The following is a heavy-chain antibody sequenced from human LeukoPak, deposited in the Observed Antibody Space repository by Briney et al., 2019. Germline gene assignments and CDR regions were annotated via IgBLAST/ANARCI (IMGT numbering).Heavy chain of an antibody. J-gene: IGHJ4*02. CDR2: IKQDGSEK. V-gene: IGHV3-7*04. Sequence: PGGSLRLSCAASGFTFSNYWMIWVRQAPGKGLEWVANIKQDGSEKYYVDSVKGRFTISRDNAENSLYLQMNSLRAEDTAVYYCARGRVVTRYFDYWGQGTLVTVSS. D-gene: IGHD2-15*01. CDR3: ARGRVVTRYFDY. CDR1: GFTFSNYW.